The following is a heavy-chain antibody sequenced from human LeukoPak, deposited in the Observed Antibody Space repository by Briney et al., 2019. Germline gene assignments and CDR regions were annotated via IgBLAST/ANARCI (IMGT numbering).Heavy chain of an antibody. CDR1: GFTFSSYA. CDR2: ISSSGTTI. CDR3: ARSPRGSHFDY. J-gene: IGHJ4*02. V-gene: IGHV3-48*03. D-gene: IGHD3-16*01. Sequence: PGGSLRLSCAASGFTFSSYAMSWVRQAPGKGLEWVSYISSSGTTIYYADSVKGRFTISRDNAQNSLYLQMNSLRAEDTAVYYCARSPRGSHFDYWGQGTLVTVSS.